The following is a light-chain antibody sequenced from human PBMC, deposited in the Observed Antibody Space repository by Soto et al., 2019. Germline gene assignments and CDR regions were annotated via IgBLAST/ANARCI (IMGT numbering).Light chain of an antibody. Sequence: TQSPATLSASSGERVTLSCRATQSVTYNLAWYQQKPGQAPRLLIYGASTRPTGIPARFSGSASGTDFTLTISRLEPEDFAVYYCHQSGTPPATFGQGTQLDIK. V-gene: IGKV3-15*01. CDR3: HQSGTPPAT. CDR1: QSVTYN. J-gene: IGKJ1*01. CDR2: GAS.